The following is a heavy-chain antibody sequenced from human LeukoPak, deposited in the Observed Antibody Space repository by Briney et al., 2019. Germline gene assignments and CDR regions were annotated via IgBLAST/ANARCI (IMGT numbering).Heavy chain of an antibody. V-gene: IGHV3-33*08. J-gene: IGHJ4*02. Sequence: GGSLRPSCAASGFTFSSYGIHWVRQAPGKGLEWVAVIGDDQFYAESVKGRFTISRDNSKKTVFLQMNSLRGEDTAVYYCGRAGYCSGGSCYGVDYWGQGTLVTVSS. D-gene: IGHD2-15*01. CDR2: IGDDQ. CDR3: GRAGYCSGGSCYGVDY. CDR1: GFTFSSYG.